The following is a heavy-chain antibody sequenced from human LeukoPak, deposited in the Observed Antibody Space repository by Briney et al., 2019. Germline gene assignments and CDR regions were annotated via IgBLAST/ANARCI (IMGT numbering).Heavy chain of an antibody. J-gene: IGHJ4*02. CDR3: ARGLSVVVPAANLY. V-gene: IGHV1-2*02. CDR1: GYTFTSYD. CDR2: INPNSGGT. Sequence: ASVKVSCKASGYTFTSYDINWVRQATGQGLEWMGWINPNSGGTNYAQKFQGRVTMTRDTSISTAYMELSRLRSDDTAVYYCARGLSVVVPAANLYWGQGTLVTVSS. D-gene: IGHD2-2*01.